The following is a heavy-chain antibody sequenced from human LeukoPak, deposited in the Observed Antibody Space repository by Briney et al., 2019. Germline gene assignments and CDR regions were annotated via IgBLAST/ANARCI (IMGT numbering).Heavy chain of an antibody. Sequence: PGGSLSLSRATSGFTFSSYGMYWVRQAPGKGLEWVAFIRYDGINKYYADSVKGRFTIYRDNSKNTLYLQMNSLRAEDTAVYYCAKDSLTGTGPYYFDCWGQGTLVTVSS. V-gene: IGHV3-30*02. J-gene: IGHJ4*02. CDR2: IRYDGINK. CDR3: AKDSLTGTGPYYFDC. CDR1: GFTFSSYG. D-gene: IGHD3-9*01.